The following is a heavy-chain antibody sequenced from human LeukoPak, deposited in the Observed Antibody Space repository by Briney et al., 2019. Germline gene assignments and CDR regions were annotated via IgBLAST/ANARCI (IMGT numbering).Heavy chain of an antibody. V-gene: IGHV3-11*04. D-gene: IGHD6-13*01. J-gene: IGHJ3*02. Sequence: GGSLRLSCAASGFTFSDYYMSWIRQAPGKGLEWVSYISSSGSTIYYADSVKGQFTISRDNAKNSLYLQMNSLRAEDTAVYYCAKDIAAAGYDAFDIWGQGTMVTVSS. CDR3: AKDIAAAGYDAFDI. CDR1: GFTFSDYY. CDR2: ISSSGSTI.